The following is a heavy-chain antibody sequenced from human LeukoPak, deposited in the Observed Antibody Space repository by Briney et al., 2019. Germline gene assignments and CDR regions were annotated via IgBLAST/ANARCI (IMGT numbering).Heavy chain of an antibody. V-gene: IGHV4-4*07. CDR2: IYTSGST. J-gene: IGHJ5*02. CDR3: AREREAGPIAAADSNWFDP. CDR1: GGSISSYY. D-gene: IGHD6-13*01. Sequence: SETLSLTCTVSGGSISSYYWSWIRQPAGKGLEWIGRIYTSGSTNYNPSLKSRVTMSVDTSKNQFSLKLSSVTAADTAVYYCAREREAGPIAAADSNWFDPWGQGTLVTVSS.